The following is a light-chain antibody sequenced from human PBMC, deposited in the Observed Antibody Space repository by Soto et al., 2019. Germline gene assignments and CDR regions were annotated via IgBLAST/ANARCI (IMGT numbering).Light chain of an antibody. J-gene: IGLJ1*01. CDR3: SSYTNITTRACV. CDR1: SGDIGSYNR. Sequence: QSALTQPASVSGSPGPSITISGTGTSGDIGSYNRVSWYQQHPGKAPKLIIYEVTDRPSGVSNRFSGSKSGNTASLTISGLQAEDEAEYYCSSYTNITTRACVFGTGTKLTVL. V-gene: IGLV2-14*01. CDR2: EVT.